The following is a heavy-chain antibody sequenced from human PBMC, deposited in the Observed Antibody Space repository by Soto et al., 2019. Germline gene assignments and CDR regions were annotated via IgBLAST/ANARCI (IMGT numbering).Heavy chain of an antibody. CDR2: IYYSGST. D-gene: IGHD3-9*01. CDR1: GGSISSYY. Sequence: SETLSLTCTVSGGSISSYYWNWIRQPPGKGLEWIGYIYYSGSTNYNPSLKSRVTISLDTSKNQFSLKLSSVTAADTAVYYCARGRAESYDILTGYYTYYFDFWGQGALVTVSS. CDR3: ARGRAESYDILTGYYTYYFDF. V-gene: IGHV4-59*01. J-gene: IGHJ4*02.